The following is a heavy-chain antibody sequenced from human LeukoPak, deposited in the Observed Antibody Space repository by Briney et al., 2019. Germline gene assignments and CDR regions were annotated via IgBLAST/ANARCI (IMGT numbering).Heavy chain of an antibody. CDR1: GGSISSSSYY. CDR3: ARAMSIAARLGAFDI. V-gene: IGHV4-39*07. Sequence: SETLSLTCTVSGGSISSSSYYWGWIRQPPGKGLEWIGSIYYSGSTYYNPSLKSRVTISVDTSKNQFSLKLSSVTAADTAVYYCARAMSIAARLGAFDIWGQGTMVTVSS. J-gene: IGHJ3*02. D-gene: IGHD6-6*01. CDR2: IYYSGST.